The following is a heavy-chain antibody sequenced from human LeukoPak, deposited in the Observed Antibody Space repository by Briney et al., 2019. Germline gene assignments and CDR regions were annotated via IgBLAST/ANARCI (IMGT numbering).Heavy chain of an antibody. CDR3: TILYGDSAVNWFDP. CDR1: GFTFSDSA. CDR2: IRGKPNNYAT. V-gene: IGHV3-73*01. J-gene: IGHJ5*02. Sequence: GGSLRLSCAASGFTFSDSAMHWVRQASGKGLEWVGRIRGKPNNYATAYAASVKGRFTISRDDSKNTAYLQMNSLKTGDTALYYCTILYGDSAVNWFDPWGQGTLVTVSS. D-gene: IGHD4-17*01.